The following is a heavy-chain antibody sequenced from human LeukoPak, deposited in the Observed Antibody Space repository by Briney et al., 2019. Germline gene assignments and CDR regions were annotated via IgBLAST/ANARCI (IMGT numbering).Heavy chain of an antibody. D-gene: IGHD4-17*01. V-gene: IGHV1-2*02. CDR3: AREMDYGDFSYYFDY. J-gene: IGHJ4*02. CDR2: INPNSGGT. Sequence: GASVKVSCKASGYTFTGYYMHWVRQAPGQGLEWMGWINPNSGGTNYAQKFQGRVTMTRDTSISTAYMELSRLRSDDTAVYYCAREMDYGDFSYYFDYWGQGTLVTVSS. CDR1: GYTFTGYY.